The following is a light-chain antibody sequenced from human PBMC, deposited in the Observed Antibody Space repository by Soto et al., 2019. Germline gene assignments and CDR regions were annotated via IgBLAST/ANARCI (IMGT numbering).Light chain of an antibody. CDR1: QSVSSY. Sequence: SVLTQSPATLSLSPGERATLSCRASQSVSSYLAWYQHQPGQAPRLLIYDASNRATGIPARFSGSGSGTDFTLTISSLEPEDFALYYCQQRSNWPSFGQGTRLEIK. CDR3: QQRSNWPS. J-gene: IGKJ5*01. CDR2: DAS. V-gene: IGKV3-11*01.